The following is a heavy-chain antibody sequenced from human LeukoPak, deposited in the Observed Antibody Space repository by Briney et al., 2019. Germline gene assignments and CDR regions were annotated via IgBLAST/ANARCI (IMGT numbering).Heavy chain of an antibody. CDR1: GFTLSSCS. CDR2: ISRSSGYV. D-gene: IGHD6-13*01. Sequence: GGSLRLSCAASGFTLSSCSMNWVRQAPGKGLEWVSSISRSSGYVFYADSMKGRFTVSRDNSKNSLYLQMSTLRAEDTAVYYCARFPEGSSTWSIDFWGQGTLVTVSS. V-gene: IGHV3-21*01. J-gene: IGHJ4*02. CDR3: ARFPEGSSTWSIDF.